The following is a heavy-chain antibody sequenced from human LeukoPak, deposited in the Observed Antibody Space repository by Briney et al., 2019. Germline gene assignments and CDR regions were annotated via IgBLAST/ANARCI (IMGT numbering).Heavy chain of an antibody. Sequence: AADKVSCKASGYTFTSYGISWVRQAPGQGLEWMGWISAYNGNTNYAQKLQGRVTMTTDTPTSTAYMELRSLRSDDTAVYYCARVVPAAIRNGFDPWGQGTLVTVCS. V-gene: IGHV1-18*01. J-gene: IGHJ5*02. CDR3: ARVVPAAIRNGFDP. CDR1: GYTFTSYG. CDR2: ISAYNGNT. D-gene: IGHD2-2*01.